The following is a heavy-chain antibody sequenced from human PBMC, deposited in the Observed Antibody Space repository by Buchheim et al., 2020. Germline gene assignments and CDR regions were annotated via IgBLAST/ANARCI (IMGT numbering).Heavy chain of an antibody. D-gene: IGHD2-15*01. Sequence: QVQLVQSGAEVKKPGASVKVSCKASGYTFTSYDINWVRQATGQGLEWMGWMNPHSGNTGYAQKFQGRVTMTRNTSISPAYMELSSLRSEDTAVYYCARAPDGYCSGGSCPGENWFDPWGQGTL. J-gene: IGHJ5*02. CDR1: GYTFTSYD. CDR3: ARAPDGYCSGGSCPGENWFDP. V-gene: IGHV1-8*01. CDR2: MNPHSGNT.